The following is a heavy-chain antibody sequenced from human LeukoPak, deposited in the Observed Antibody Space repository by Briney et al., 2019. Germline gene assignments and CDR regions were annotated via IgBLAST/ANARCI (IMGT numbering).Heavy chain of an antibody. D-gene: IGHD2-15*01. Sequence: GESLKISCKGSGYSFTNYWVGWVRQMPGKGLEWMGIIYPNNSGSRYSPSFRGQVTISVDRSITTAYLQWNSLKPSDTAVYYCALSSGAFDSAGYFDYWGQGTLVTVSS. J-gene: IGHJ4*02. CDR2: IYPNNSGS. CDR1: GYSFTNYW. V-gene: IGHV5-51*01. CDR3: ALSSGAFDSAGYFDY.